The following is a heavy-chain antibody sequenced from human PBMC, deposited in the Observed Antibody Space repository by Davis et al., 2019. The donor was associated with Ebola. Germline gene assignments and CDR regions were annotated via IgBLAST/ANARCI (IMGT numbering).Heavy chain of an antibody. CDR2: INPNSGGT. Sequence: ASVKVSCKASGYTFTGYYMHWVRQAPGQGLEWMGRINPNSGGTNYAQKFQGRVTMTRDTSISTAYMELSRLRSDDTAVYYCARAWGGCSGGSCYNWFDPWGQGTLVTVSS. V-gene: IGHV1-2*06. J-gene: IGHJ5*02. D-gene: IGHD2-15*01. CDR1: GYTFTGYY. CDR3: ARAWGGCSGGSCYNWFDP.